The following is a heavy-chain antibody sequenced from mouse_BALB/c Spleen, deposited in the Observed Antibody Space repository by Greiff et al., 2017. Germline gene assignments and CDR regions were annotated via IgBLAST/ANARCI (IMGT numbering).Heavy chain of an antibody. CDR1: GYTFTDYA. V-gene: IGHV1S137*01. CDR3: AREGFITNMDY. D-gene: IGHD1-1*01. J-gene: IGHJ4*01. CDR2: ISTYYGDA. Sequence: QVQLKQSGAELVRPGVSVKISCKGSGYTFTDYAMHWVKQSHAKSLEWIGVISTYYGDASYNQKFKGKATMTVDKSSSTAYMELARLTSEDSAIYYCAREGFITNMDYWGQGTSVTVSS.